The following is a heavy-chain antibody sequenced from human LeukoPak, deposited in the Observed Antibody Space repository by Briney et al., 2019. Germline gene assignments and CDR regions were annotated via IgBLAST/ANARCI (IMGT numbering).Heavy chain of an antibody. Sequence: ASVKVSCKASGGTFSSYAISWVRQAPGQGLEWMGGIIPIFGTANCAQKFQGRVTITTDESTSTAYMELSSLRSEDTAVYYCARDDSGTGAYYFDYWGQGTLVTVSS. CDR3: ARDDSGTGAYYFDY. J-gene: IGHJ4*02. V-gene: IGHV1-69*05. CDR1: GGTFSSYA. CDR2: IIPIFGTA. D-gene: IGHD1-7*01.